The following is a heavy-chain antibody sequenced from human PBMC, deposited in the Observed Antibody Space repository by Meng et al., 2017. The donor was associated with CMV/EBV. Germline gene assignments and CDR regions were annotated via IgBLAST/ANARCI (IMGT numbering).Heavy chain of an antibody. J-gene: IGHJ4*02. CDR1: GYRFSSHW. CDR3: AKWGPMVRRLYYFDF. Sequence: GSLRLSCKGSGYRFSSHWIGWVRQMPGKGLEWMGIIYPDDSDTRYSPSFQGQVTISADKSISTAYLQWSSLKASDTAIYYCAKWGPMVRRLYYFDFWGQGTPVTVSS. CDR2: IYPDDSDT. D-gene: IGHD3-10*01. V-gene: IGHV5-51*01.